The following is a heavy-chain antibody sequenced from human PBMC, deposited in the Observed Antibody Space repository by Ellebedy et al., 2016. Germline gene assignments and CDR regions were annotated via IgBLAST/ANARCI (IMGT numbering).Heavy chain of an antibody. CDR3: ARDALEICSGGSCYSDY. J-gene: IGHJ4*02. CDR1: GGSVSSGSYY. D-gene: IGHD2-15*01. V-gene: IGHV4-61*01. Sequence: SETLSLXXTVSGGSVSSGSYYWSWIRQPPGKGLEWIGYIYYSGSTNYNPSLKSRVTISVDTSKNQFSLKLSSVTAADTAVYYCARDALEICSGGSCYSDYWGQGTLVTVSS. CDR2: IYYSGST.